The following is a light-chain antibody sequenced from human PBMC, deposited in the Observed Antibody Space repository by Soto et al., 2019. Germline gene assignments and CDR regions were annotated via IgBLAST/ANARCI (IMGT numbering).Light chain of an antibody. V-gene: IGKV3-15*01. CDR2: GAS. Sequence: IVMTQSPATLSVSPGERATLSCRAGQSVSSNLAWYQQKPGQAPRLLIYGASTRATGIPARFSGSGSGTDITVTISSLQSEDFAVYYCQQYNNWWTFGQGTKVEI. J-gene: IGKJ1*01. CDR1: QSVSSN. CDR3: QQYNNWWT.